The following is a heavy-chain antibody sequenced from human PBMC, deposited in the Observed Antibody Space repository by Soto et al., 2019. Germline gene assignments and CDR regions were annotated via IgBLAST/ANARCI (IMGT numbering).Heavy chain of an antibody. D-gene: IGHD2-2*01. V-gene: IGHV4-59*01. CDR3: ARGVPAAKEGWFDP. CDR2: IYYSGST. Sequence: SETLSLTCTVSGGSISSYYWSWIRQPPGKGLEWIGYIYYSGSTNYNPSLKSRVTISVDTSKNQFSLKLSSVTAADTAVYYCARGVPAAKEGWFDPWGQGTLVTVSS. CDR1: GGSISSYY. J-gene: IGHJ5*02.